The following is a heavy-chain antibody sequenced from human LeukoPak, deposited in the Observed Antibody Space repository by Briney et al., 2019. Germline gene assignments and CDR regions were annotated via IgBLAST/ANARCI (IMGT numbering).Heavy chain of an antibody. V-gene: IGHV3-30*02. CDR3: ARYTTAGYSSGWYGPSFDY. J-gene: IGHJ4*02. Sequence: GGSLRLSCAASGFTFSSYGMHWVRQAPGKGLEWVAFIRYDGSNKYYADSVKGRFTISRDNSKNTLYLQMNSLRAEDTAVYYCARYTTAGYSSGWYGPSFDYWGQGTLVTVSS. D-gene: IGHD6-19*01. CDR2: IRYDGSNK. CDR1: GFTFSSYG.